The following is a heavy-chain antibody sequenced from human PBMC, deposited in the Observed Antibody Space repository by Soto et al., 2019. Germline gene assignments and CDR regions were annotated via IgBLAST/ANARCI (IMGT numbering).Heavy chain of an antibody. CDR3: ARHSVTYYDFDY. CDR1: GGSFSGYY. D-gene: IGHD1-26*01. Sequence: PSETLSLTCAVYGGSFSGYYWTWIRQPPGKGVEWIGYINYSGSTNYNPSLKSRVTISVDTSNNQFSLTLTSVTAADMAVYYCARHSVTYYDFDYWGQGTLVTVSS. CDR2: INYSGST. J-gene: IGHJ4*02. V-gene: IGHV4-59*08.